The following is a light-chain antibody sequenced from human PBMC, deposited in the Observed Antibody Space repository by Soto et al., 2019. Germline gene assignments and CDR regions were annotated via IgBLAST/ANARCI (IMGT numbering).Light chain of an antibody. Sequence: QSVLTQPPSMSGAPGQTVTISCTRSSSNIGAGYDVHWYQQHPGTAPKLLIFDNNNRPSGVPARFSGSKSDTSASLAITGLQAEDDADYYCQSFDTSLSGFVVFGGGTKLTVL. CDR1: SSNIGAGYD. CDR3: QSFDTSLSGFVV. CDR2: DNN. J-gene: IGLJ2*01. V-gene: IGLV1-40*01.